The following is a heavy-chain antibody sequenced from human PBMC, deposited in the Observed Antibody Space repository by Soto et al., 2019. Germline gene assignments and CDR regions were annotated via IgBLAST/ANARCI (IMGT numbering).Heavy chain of an antibody. J-gene: IGHJ6*02. Sequence: GTSVKVSCKASGGTFGSYASSWVRQAPGQGLEWMGWISAINGTTNYAQKFQGRVTMTTDTSTSTAYMELRSLRSDDTAVYYCAANTAMGYYYYYGMDVWGQGTTVTVSS. V-gene: IGHV1-18*01. D-gene: IGHD5-18*01. CDR2: ISAINGTT. CDR1: GGTFGSYA. CDR3: AANTAMGYYYYYGMDV.